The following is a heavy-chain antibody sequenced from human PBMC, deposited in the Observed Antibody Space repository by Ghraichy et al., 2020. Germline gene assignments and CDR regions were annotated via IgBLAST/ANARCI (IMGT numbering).Heavy chain of an antibody. CDR1: GGSMYSYF. D-gene: IGHD1-26*01. V-gene: IGHV4-59*08. CDR3: SRHTGPIVGTTLHAVDM. CDR2: IYYSGST. J-gene: IGHJ3*02. Sequence: SQTLSLTCTVSGGSMYSYFWSWIRQPPGKGLEWIGYIYYSGSTNYNPSLKSRLTLSIDTSKNQFSLKLNSVTATDTAVYYGSRHTGPIVGTTLHAVDMWGKGTMVTVSS.